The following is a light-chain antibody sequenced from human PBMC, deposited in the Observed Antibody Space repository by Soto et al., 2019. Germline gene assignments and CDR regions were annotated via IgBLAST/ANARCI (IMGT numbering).Light chain of an antibody. Sequence: DSQMTQSPSSLSASVGDRVTITCRASQSISSYLNWYQQKPGKAPKLLIYAASSLQSGVPSRFSGSGSGTDFTLTISSLQPEDFATYYCQQSYSTLRLTFGGGTKVDIK. CDR2: AAS. CDR1: QSISSY. V-gene: IGKV1-39*01. J-gene: IGKJ4*01. CDR3: QQSYSTLRLT.